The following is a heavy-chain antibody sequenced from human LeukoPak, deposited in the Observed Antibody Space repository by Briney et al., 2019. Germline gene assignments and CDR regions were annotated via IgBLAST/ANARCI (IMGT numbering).Heavy chain of an antibody. J-gene: IGHJ5*02. Sequence: GGSLRLSCAASGFSFNTYSMTWVRQAPGKGLEWVSIISRTSESTFYADSVRGRFTISRDNAKNSLYLQMNGLRADDTATYYCARGATDTTRWFDPWGQGTLVTVSS. CDR3: ARGATDTTRWFDP. D-gene: IGHD1-7*01. CDR2: ISRTSEST. CDR1: GFSFNTYS. V-gene: IGHV3-21*01.